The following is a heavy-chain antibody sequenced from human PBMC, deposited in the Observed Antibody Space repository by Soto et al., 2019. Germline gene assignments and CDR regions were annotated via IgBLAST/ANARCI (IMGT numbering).Heavy chain of an antibody. J-gene: IGHJ6*02. CDR1: GFSLTTGKMG. CDR2: IFSDNER. CDR3: ARQGLPYRGSGYYDAMDV. D-gene: IGHD1-26*01. Sequence: GSGPTLVNPTETLTLTCTVSGFSLTTGKMGVSWIRQPPGKALEWLAHIFSDNERSYSTSLQGRLSISKDTSGSQVVLSMTNVDPVDTAIYYCARQGLPYRGSGYYDAMDVWGRGTTVTVSS. V-gene: IGHV2-26*01.